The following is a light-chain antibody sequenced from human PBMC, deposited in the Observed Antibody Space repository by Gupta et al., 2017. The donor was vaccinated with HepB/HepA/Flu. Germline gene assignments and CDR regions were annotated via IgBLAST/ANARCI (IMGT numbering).Light chain of an antibody. Sequence: QSALTQPASVSGSPGQSITISCTGTSSDVGGYNSVAWYQQYSGKAPKLLIYDVNVRPSGISSRFSGSKSGNSASLIISGLQTEDEADYFCSSFTSTTTTLVVFGGGTKLTVL. CDR3: SSFTSTTTTLVV. J-gene: IGLJ2*01. CDR2: DVN. V-gene: IGLV2-14*03. CDR1: SSDVGGYNS.